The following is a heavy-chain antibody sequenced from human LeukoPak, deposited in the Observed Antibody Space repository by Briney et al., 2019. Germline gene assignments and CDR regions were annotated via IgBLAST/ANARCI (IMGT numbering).Heavy chain of an antibody. V-gene: IGHV3-30*01. CDR1: GFTFSSYA. J-gene: IGHJ3*02. CDR3: ARWIQLWLRENDAFDI. Sequence: VGSLRLSCAASGFTFSSYAMHWVRQAPGKGLEWVSVISYDGSNKYYADSVKGRFTISRDNSKNTLYLQMNSLRAEDTAVYYCARWIQLWLRENDAFDIWGQGTMVTVSS. D-gene: IGHD5-18*01. CDR2: ISYDGSNK.